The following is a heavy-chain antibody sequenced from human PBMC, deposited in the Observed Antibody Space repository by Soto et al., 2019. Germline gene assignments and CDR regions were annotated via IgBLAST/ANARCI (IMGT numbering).Heavy chain of an antibody. D-gene: IGHD6-13*01. J-gene: IGHJ5*02. CDR3: ARHRAAAGTHWFDP. V-gene: IGHV4-39*01. CDR1: GGSISSSSYY. Sequence: SETLSLTCTVSGGSISSSSYYWGWIRQPPGKGLEWIGSIYYSGSTYYNPSLKSRVTISVDTSKNQFSLKLSSVTAADTAVYYCARHRAAAGTHWFDPWGQGTLVTVSS. CDR2: IYYSGST.